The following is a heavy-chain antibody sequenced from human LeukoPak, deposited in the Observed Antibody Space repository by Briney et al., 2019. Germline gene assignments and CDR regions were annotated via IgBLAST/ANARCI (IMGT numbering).Heavy chain of an antibody. CDR3: TRDSSATSYSVAY. Sequence: PGGSLRLSCIGAGLSNSDYGMSWVRQAPGKGLEWVSGIDWAGHASSYSDSVKGRFTISRDNAENSLYLDMTSLRAEDTAFYYCTRDSSATSYSVAYWGQGALVTVSS. CDR2: IDWAGHAS. V-gene: IGHV3-20*04. CDR1: GLSNSDYG. J-gene: IGHJ4*02. D-gene: IGHD2-15*01.